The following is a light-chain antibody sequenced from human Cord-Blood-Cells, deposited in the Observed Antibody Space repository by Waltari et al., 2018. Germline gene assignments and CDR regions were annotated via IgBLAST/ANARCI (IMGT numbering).Light chain of an antibody. V-gene: IGLV2-14*01. CDR3: SSYTSSSTYF. CDR1: SSDVGGYNY. CDR2: EVS. J-gene: IGLJ1*01. Sequence: QSALTQPASVSGSPGQSLTISCTGTSSDVGGYNYVSWYQQHPGKAPKLMIYEVSNRPSGVSNRFSGSKSGNTASLTISGLQAEDEADYYCSSYTSSSTYFFGTGTKVTVL.